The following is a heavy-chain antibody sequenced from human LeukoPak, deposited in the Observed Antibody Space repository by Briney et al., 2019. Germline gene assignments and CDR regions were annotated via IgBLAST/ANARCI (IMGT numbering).Heavy chain of an antibody. CDR3: ARRYSYGYFDY. CDR1: GGSISSSSYY. D-gene: IGHD5-18*01. J-gene: IGHJ4*02. Sequence: KASETLSLTCTVSGGSISSSSYYWGWIRQPPGKGLEWIGSIYYSGSTYYNPSLKSRVTISVDTSKNQFSLKLSSVTAADTAVYYCARRYSYGYFDYWGQGTLVTVSS. CDR2: IYYSGST. V-gene: IGHV4-39*07.